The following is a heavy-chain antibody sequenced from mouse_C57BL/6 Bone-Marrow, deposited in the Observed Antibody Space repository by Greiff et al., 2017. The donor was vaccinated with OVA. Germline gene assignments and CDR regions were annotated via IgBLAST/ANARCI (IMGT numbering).Heavy chain of an antibody. CDR2: ISNGGGST. CDR1: GFTFSDYY. D-gene: IGHD2-4*01. CDR3: ARHGPIYYDYDGYYYAMDY. Sequence: EVQLVESGGGLVQPGGSLKLSCAASGFTFSDYYMYWVRQTPEKRLEWVAYISNGGGSTYYPDTVKGRFTISRDNAKNTLYLQMSRLKSEDTAMYYCARHGPIYYDYDGYYYAMDYWGQGTSVTVSS. J-gene: IGHJ4*01. V-gene: IGHV5-12*01.